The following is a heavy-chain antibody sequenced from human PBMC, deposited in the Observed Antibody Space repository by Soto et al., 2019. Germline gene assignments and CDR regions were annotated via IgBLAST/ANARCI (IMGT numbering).Heavy chain of an antibody. Sequence: GGSLRLSCAASGFTFSDHYMDWVRQAPGKGLEWVGRSRNKANSFTTEYAASVKGRFTIFRDASKNSLYLQMSSLKTEDTAVYYCARELMTTVTYFDYWGQGPLVTVSS. D-gene: IGHD4-17*01. CDR1: GFTFSDHY. CDR3: ARELMTTVTYFDY. CDR2: SRNKANSFTT. J-gene: IGHJ4*02. V-gene: IGHV3-72*01.